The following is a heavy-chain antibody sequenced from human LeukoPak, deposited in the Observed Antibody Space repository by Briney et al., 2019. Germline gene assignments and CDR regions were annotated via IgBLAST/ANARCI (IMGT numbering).Heavy chain of an antibody. CDR2: IIPIFGTA. Sequence: SVKVSCKVSGYTLTELSMHWVRQAPGKGLEWMGGIIPIFGTANYAQKFQGRVTITADESTSTAYMELSSLRSEDTAVYYCARGLDGDYRNYWGQGTLVTVSS. CDR3: ARGLDGDYRNY. J-gene: IGHJ4*02. CDR1: GYTLTELS. D-gene: IGHD4-17*01. V-gene: IGHV1-69*13.